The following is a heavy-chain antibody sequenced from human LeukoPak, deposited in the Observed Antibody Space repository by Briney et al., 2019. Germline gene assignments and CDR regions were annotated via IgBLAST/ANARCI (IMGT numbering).Heavy chain of an antibody. Sequence: PSETLSLTCTVSGGSISSGGYYWSWIRQHPGKGLEWIGYIYYSGSTYYNPSLKSRVTISVDTSKNQFSLKLSSVTAADTAVYFCARNTHYYDRSGITGMYVCDMWGRGTMVTVSS. CDR3: ARNTHYYDRSGITGMYVCDM. J-gene: IGHJ3*02. D-gene: IGHD3-22*01. CDR1: GGSISSGGYY. CDR2: IYYSGST. V-gene: IGHV4-31*03.